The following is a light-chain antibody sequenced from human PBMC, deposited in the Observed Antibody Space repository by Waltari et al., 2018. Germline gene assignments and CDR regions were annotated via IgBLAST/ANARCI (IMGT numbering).Light chain of an antibody. J-gene: IGLJ3*02. Sequence: QSALTQPASVSGSPGQSLPIPCSGSSTNIGGFNFVSWYRQYPGEAPKLIIFDVSNRPSGVSYRFSGSKSGNTASLTIAGLQAEDEAHFYCSSYTTGGTLLFGGGTKVTVL. CDR1: STNIGGFNF. CDR2: DVS. V-gene: IGLV2-14*03. CDR3: SSYTTGGTLL.